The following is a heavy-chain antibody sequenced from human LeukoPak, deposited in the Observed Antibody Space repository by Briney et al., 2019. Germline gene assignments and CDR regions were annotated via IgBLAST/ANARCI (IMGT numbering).Heavy chain of an antibody. CDR1: GFMFRKYW. D-gene: IGHD1-1*01. V-gene: IGHV3-7*01. J-gene: IGHJ4*02. CDR3: VIAYSSSENWRFDY. CDR2: IKQDGSEK. Sequence: GGSLRLSCAASGFMFRKYWMSWVRQAPGKGLDWVAHIKQDGSEKYYVDSVTGRFTISRDNAKNSLYLQMNSLRAEDTAVYYCVIAYSSSENWRFDYWDQGTLVTVSS.